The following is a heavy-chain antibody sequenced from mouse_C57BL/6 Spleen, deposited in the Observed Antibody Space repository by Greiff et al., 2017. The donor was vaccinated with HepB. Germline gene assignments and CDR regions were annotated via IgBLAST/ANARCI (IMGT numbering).Heavy chain of an antibody. J-gene: IGHJ2*01. CDR1: GFNIKDYY. V-gene: IGHV14-2*01. CDR3: ARGGGFDY. CDR2: IDPEDGET. Sequence: EVQLQQSGAELVKPGASVKLSCTASGFNIKDYYMHWVKQRTEQGLEWIGRIDPEDGETKYAAKFQGKATITADTSSNPADLQLSSLTSEATAVYYCARGGGFDYRGQCTTLTVSS.